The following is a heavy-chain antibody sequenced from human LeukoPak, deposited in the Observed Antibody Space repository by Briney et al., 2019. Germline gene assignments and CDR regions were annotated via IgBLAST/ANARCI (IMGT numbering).Heavy chain of an antibody. CDR1: GYSISSAYY. J-gene: IGHJ4*02. CDR3: ARAPLPEDYFDY. D-gene: IGHD1-26*01. Sequence: SETLSLTCTVSGYSISSAYYWGWIRQPPGKGLEWIGSIYHRGSTYCNPSLKSRVTISVDTSKNQFPLKLSSVTAVDTAMYYCARAPLPEDYFDYWGQGTLVTVSS. V-gene: IGHV4-38-2*02. CDR2: IYHRGST.